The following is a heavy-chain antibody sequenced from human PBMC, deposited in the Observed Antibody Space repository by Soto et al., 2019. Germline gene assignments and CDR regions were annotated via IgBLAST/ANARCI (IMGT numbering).Heavy chain of an antibody. CDR3: XXXEPLT. Sequence: QVQLQESGPGLVKPSQTLSLTCTVSXXXXXXXXXXXXXXRQHPGKGLEWIGYIYYSGSTYYNPSLKSRVXXXXXXXXXXXXXXXXXXXXXXXXXXXXXXEPLTWGQGTLVTVSS. J-gene: IGHJ4*02. V-gene: IGHV4-31*03. CDR1: XXXXXXXXXX. CDR2: IYYSGST.